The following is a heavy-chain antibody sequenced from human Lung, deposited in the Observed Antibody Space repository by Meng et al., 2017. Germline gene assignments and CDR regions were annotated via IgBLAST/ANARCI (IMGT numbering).Heavy chain of an antibody. CDR3: ARDEDISAAGKLFGDY. CDR2: INPKSGDT. J-gene: IGHJ4*02. V-gene: IGHV1-2*06. Sequence: VQLGHSGAESKKPGASVKVPCKPSGYNFPVYYLHWVRRAPGQGLEWMGRINPKSGDTHYAQKFQARVTMTGDTSISTAYMELSGLRSDDTAMYYCARDEDISAAGKLFGDYWGQGTLVTVSS. CDR1: GYNFPVYY. D-gene: IGHD6-25*01.